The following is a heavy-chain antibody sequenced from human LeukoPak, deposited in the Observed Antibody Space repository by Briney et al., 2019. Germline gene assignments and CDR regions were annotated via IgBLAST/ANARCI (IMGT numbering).Heavy chain of an antibody. D-gene: IGHD4-23*01. V-gene: IGHV4-59*12. CDR1: DGSISSYY. CDR3: ARVTVAKTPTVDY. J-gene: IGHJ4*02. Sequence: SETLSLTCTVSDGSISSYYWSWIRQPPGKGLEWIGYIYHSGSTYYNPSLKSRVTISVDRSKNQFSLKLSSVTAADTAVYYCARVTVAKTPTVDYWGQGTLVTVSS. CDR2: IYHSGST.